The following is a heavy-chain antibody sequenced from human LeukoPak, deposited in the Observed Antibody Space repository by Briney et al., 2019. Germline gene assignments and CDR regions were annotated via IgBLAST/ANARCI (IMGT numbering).Heavy chain of an antibody. Sequence: AGTLRFSCAASGFTVSSNYMSWVRQAPGKGLEWVSVIYSGGSTYYADSVKGRFTISRDNSKNTLYLQMNSLRAEDTAVYYCARVAVVPAAMDTFDYWGQGTLVTVSS. CDR1: GFTVSSNY. CDR2: IYSGGST. J-gene: IGHJ4*02. V-gene: IGHV3-53*01. CDR3: ARVAVVPAAMDTFDY. D-gene: IGHD2-2*01.